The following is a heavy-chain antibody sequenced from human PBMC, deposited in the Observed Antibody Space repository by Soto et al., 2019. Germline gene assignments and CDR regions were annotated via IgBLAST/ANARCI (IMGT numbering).Heavy chain of an antibody. J-gene: IGHJ3*02. CDR1: GGSISSGDSY. CDR3: ARVGISGTIDPFDI. D-gene: IGHD1-20*01. Sequence: QGQLQESGPELVKPSQTLSLTCTVSGGSISSGDSYWGWIRQHPGKGLQWIGFIDNSGTSYYNPSLKTRLNISVDTSNNPVSLHLSSVTAADTAVYYCARVGISGTIDPFDIWGQGTMVTVSS. V-gene: IGHV4-31*03. CDR2: IDNSGTS.